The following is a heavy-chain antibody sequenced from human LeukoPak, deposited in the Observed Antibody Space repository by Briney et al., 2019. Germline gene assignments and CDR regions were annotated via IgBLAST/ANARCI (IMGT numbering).Heavy chain of an antibody. CDR2: ISSGSSYI. Sequence: GGSLRLSCAASGFTFSSYSMNWVRQAPGKGLEWVSSISSGSSYIYYADSVKGRFTISRDNAKNSLYLEMNSLRAEDTTVYYCAKSRYDFWSGYYPLGYWGQGTLVTVSS. CDR3: AKSRYDFWSGYYPLGY. CDR1: GFTFSSYS. D-gene: IGHD3-3*01. J-gene: IGHJ4*02. V-gene: IGHV3-21*01.